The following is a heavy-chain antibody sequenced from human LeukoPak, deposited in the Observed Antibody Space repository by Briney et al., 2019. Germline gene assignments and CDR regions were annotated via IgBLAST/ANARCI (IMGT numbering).Heavy chain of an antibody. J-gene: IGHJ6*03. CDR1: GYSISSGYY. CDR3: ARSGGIVVVPAAQYYYYYYMDV. Sequence: KPSETLSLTCTVSGYSISSGYYWGWIRQPPGKGLEWIGSIYHSGSTYYNPSLKSRVTISVDTSKNQFSLKLSSVTAADTAVYYCARSGGIVVVPAAQYYYYYYMDVWGKGTTVTVSS. D-gene: IGHD2-2*01. V-gene: IGHV4-38-2*02. CDR2: IYHSGST.